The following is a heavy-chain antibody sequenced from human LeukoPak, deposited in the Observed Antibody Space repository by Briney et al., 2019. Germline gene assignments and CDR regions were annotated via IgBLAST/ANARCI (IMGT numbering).Heavy chain of an antibody. J-gene: IGHJ4*02. Sequence: SETLSLTCTVSGGSISSYNWSWIRQPAGKGLEWIGRIYISGSTNYNPSLKSRVTMSVDTSKNQFSLKLSSVTAADTAVYYCARDRGTWNDDGFDYWGQGTLVTVSS. D-gene: IGHD1-1*01. CDR2: IYISGST. V-gene: IGHV4-4*07. CDR3: ARDRGTWNDDGFDY. CDR1: GGSISSYN.